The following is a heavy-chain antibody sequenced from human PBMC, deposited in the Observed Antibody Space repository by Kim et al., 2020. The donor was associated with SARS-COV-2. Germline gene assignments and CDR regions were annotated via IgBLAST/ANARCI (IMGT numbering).Heavy chain of an antibody. J-gene: IGHJ4*02. D-gene: IGHD3-9*01. CDR3: ARAGWAERETYFEY. Sequence: DAGKGRFTISKDKSKRTLYLRMNSLRAEDTAVYYCARAGWAERETYFEYWGQGTLVTVAS. V-gene: IGHV3-30*07.